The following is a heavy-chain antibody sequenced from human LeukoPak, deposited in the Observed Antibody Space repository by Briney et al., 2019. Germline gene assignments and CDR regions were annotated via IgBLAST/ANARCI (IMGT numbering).Heavy chain of an antibody. CDR2: IIGRGVDT. CDR1: GFTFSNFA. V-gene: IGHV3-23*01. J-gene: IGHJ5*02. D-gene: IGHD2-15*01. CDR3: AKAPLSGCSGARCYYLDT. Sequence: GGSLRLSCVASGFTFSNFAMNWVRQAPGKRLEWVSSIIGRGVDTYHADSVQGRFTISRDNSKNTLYLQMNSLGVEDTAVYYCAKAPLSGCSGARCYYLDTWGQGALITVSS.